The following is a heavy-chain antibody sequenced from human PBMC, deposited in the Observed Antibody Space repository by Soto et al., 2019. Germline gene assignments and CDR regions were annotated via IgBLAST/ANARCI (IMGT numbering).Heavy chain of an antibody. J-gene: IGHJ6*02. CDR3: AKTRVPYYAMDV. D-gene: IGHD6-6*01. CDR2: ISGNGGSI. V-gene: IGHV3-23*04. CDR1: GFTFGRYA. Sequence: EVQLVQSGGGLVQPGGSQTLSCAASGFTFGRYAMNWVRQAPGKGLEWVSTISGNGGSIYYADSVKGRFTISRDNSKDALYLLMNSLTTEDTATYFCAKTRVPYYAMDVWGQGTTVTVSS.